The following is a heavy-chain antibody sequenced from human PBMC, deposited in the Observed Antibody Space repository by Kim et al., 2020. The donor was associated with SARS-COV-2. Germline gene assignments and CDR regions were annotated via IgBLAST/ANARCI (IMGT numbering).Heavy chain of an antibody. D-gene: IGHD6-6*01. CDR3: ARVEYSSSYFDY. CDR1: GGSISSYY. J-gene: IGHJ4*02. CDR2: IYTSGST. Sequence: ETLSLTCTVSGGSISSYYWSWIRRPAGKGLEWIGRIYTSGSTNYNPSLKSRVTMSVDTSKNQFSLKLSSVTAADTAVYYCARVEYSSSYFDYWGQGTLVTVSS. V-gene: IGHV4-4*07.